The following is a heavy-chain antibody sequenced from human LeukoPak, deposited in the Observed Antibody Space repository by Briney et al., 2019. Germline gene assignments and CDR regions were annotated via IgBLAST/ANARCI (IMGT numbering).Heavy chain of an antibody. V-gene: IGHV1-18*01. CDR1: GYIFSSHG. D-gene: IGHD3-10*01. CDR3: ARDRAMVRGVITSHNWFDP. J-gene: IGHJ5*02. CDR2: ITTYKGNM. Sequence: GASVKVSCKASGYIFSSHGISWVRQAPGEGLEWMGWITTYKGNMAYAPKFQGRVTITADTSTSTAYMELRSLRSDDTAVYYCARDRAMVRGVITSHNWFDPWGQGTLVTVSS.